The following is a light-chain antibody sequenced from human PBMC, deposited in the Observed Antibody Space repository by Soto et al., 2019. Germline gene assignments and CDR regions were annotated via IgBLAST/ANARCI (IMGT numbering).Light chain of an antibody. CDR3: QQYGSSPTWT. CDR1: QSVSSNY. V-gene: IGKV3-20*01. Sequence: EIVLTQSPATLSLSPGERATLSCSSSQSVSSNYLAWYQQKPGQAPRLLIYGASTRATGIPDRFSGSGSGTDFTLTISRLEPEDSAVYYCQQYGSSPTWTFGQGTKVDIK. J-gene: IGKJ1*01. CDR2: GAS.